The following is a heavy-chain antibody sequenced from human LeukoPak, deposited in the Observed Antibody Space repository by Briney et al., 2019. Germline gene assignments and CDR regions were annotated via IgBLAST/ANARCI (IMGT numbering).Heavy chain of an antibody. CDR2: IYYSGST. V-gene: IGHV4-39*07. CDR1: GGSISSSSYY. CDR3: ARDVARVVAAILNWFDP. D-gene: IGHD2-15*01. J-gene: IGHJ5*02. Sequence: SETLSLTCTVSGGSISSSSYYWGWIRQPPGKGLEWIGSIYYSGSTYYNPSLKSRVTISVDTSKNQFSLKLSSVTAADTAVYYCARDVARVVAAILNWFDPWGQGTLVTVSS.